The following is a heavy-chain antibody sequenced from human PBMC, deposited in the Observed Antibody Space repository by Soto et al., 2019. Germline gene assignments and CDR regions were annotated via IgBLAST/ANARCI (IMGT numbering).Heavy chain of an antibody. CDR2: VSDGGDST. CDR3: AKVIIYGDHRAGAFDI. D-gene: IGHD4-17*01. Sequence: PGESLKISCAASRFTFSNYAMTWVRQAPGKGLEWVSVVSDGGDSTYYAASVRGRFTISRDNSKDTLYLQMNSLRAEDTAVYYCAKVIIYGDHRAGAFDIWGRGTMVTVSS. CDR1: RFTFSNYA. V-gene: IGHV3-23*01. J-gene: IGHJ3*02.